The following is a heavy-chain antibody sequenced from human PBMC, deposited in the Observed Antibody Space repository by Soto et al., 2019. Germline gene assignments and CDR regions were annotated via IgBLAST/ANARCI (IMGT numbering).Heavy chain of an antibody. V-gene: IGHV3-23*01. CDR3: ARRVYCSGVACSSGYNWFDP. CDR2: ISGSAGST. J-gene: IGHJ5*02. D-gene: IGHD2-15*01. CDR1: GFTFSTFA. Sequence: GGSLRLSCAASGFTFSTFAMSWVRQAPGKGLEWVSTISGSAGSTYYADSVKGRFTISRDNSQDTLYLQMNSLRAEDTAVYYCARRVYCSGVACSSGYNWFDPWGQGTLVTVSS.